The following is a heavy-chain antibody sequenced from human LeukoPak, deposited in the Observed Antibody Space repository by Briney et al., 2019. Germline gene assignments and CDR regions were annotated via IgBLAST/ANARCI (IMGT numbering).Heavy chain of an antibody. D-gene: IGHD2-21*02. Sequence: SETLSLTCTVSGGSISSYYWSWIRQPSGKGLEWIGYIYYSGSTNYNPSLKSRVTISVDTSKNQFSLKLSSVTAADTAVYYCARLHCGGDCGWFDPWGQGTLVTVSS. V-gene: IGHV4-59*08. CDR3: ARLHCGGDCGWFDP. J-gene: IGHJ5*02. CDR2: IYYSGST. CDR1: GGSISSYY.